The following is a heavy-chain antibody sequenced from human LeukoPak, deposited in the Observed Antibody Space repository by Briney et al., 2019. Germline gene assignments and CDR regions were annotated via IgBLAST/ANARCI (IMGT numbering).Heavy chain of an antibody. CDR2: IYYSGST. V-gene: IGHV4-31*03. CDR1: GGSISSGGYY. Sequence: TLSLTCTVSGGSISSGGYYWSWIRQHPGKALEWIGYIYYSGSTYYNPSLKSRVTISVDTSKNQFSLKLSSVAAADTAVYYKMRSVSSSGTADSGSAYYYYYYGMGVWGQGTTVTVSS. D-gene: IGHD3-22*01. CDR3: MRSVSSSGTADSGSAYYYYYYGMGV. J-gene: IGHJ6*02.